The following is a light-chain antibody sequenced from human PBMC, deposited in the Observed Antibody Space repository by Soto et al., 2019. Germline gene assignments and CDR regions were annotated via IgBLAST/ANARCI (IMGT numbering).Light chain of an antibody. V-gene: IGKV3-20*01. Sequence: IVMTQSPATLSVSPGERATVSCRASQSVNSSYLAWYRQKPGQAPSLLIYGAPRRATGIPDRFSGSGSGPDFTLTISRLGPEDFGVYYCQQYDRSPWTFGQGTKVQVK. CDR3: QQYDRSPWT. J-gene: IGKJ1*01. CDR1: QSVNSSY. CDR2: GAP.